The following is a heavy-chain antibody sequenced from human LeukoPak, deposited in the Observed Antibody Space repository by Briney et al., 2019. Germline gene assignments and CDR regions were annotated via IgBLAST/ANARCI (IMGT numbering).Heavy chain of an antibody. CDR1: GFTFDDYG. CDR2: ITWNSVSI. CDR3: AKGQRRHVDIVATIPFDY. D-gene: IGHD5-12*01. V-gene: IGHV3-9*01. Sequence: GRSLRLSCAASGFTFDDYGMHWVRQAPGKGLEWVSGITWNSVSIGYADSVEGRFTISRDNAKNSLYLQMNSLRAEDTAVYYCAKGQRRHVDIVATIPFDYWGQGTLVTVSS. J-gene: IGHJ4*02.